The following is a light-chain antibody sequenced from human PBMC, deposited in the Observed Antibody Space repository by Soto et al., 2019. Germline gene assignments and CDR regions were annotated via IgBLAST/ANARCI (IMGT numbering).Light chain of an antibody. V-gene: IGKV3-11*01. J-gene: IGKJ4*01. CDR2: DAS. CDR3: QQRSSWPLT. Sequence: EIVLTQSPATLSLSPGERATLSCRASQSVGSFLAWYQQKPGQAPRLLIYDASNRATGIPARFSGSGSGTDFTLSISSLEPEDCAVYYCQQRSSWPLTFGGGTKV. CDR1: QSVGSF.